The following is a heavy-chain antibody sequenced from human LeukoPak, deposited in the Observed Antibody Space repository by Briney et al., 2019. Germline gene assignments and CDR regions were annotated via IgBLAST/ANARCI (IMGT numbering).Heavy chain of an antibody. CDR1: GGTFSSYA. V-gene: IGHV1-69*06. CDR3: AGDAFEGALDAFDI. J-gene: IGHJ3*02. D-gene: IGHD2/OR15-2a*01. Sequence: ASVKVSCKASGGTFSSYAISWVRQAPGQGLEWMGGIIPIFGTANYAQKFQGRVTITADKSTSTAYMELSSLRSEDTAVYYCAGDAFEGALDAFDIWGQGTMVTVSS. CDR2: IIPIFGTA.